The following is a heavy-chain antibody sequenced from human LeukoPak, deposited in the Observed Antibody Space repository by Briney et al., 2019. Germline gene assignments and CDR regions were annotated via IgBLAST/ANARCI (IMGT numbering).Heavy chain of an antibody. Sequence: GESLKISCAASGFTFNDYYMSWIRQAPGKGLEWVSYISYSGSTIYYADSVKGRFTISRDNAKNSLYLHMNSLRAEDTAVYYCAREGGSRYYFGSWGQGTLVTVSS. D-gene: IGHD1-26*01. CDR2: ISYSGSTI. J-gene: IGHJ4*02. CDR3: AREGGSRYYFGS. CDR1: GFTFNDYY. V-gene: IGHV3-11*04.